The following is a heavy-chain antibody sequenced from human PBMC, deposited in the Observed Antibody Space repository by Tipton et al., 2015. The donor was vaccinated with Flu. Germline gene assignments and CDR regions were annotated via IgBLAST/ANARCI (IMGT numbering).Heavy chain of an antibody. D-gene: IGHD2-2*01. J-gene: IGHJ3*02. CDR2: IYTSGST. Sequence: LRLSCTVSGGSISSYYWSWIRQPPGKGLEWIGRIYTSGSTNYNPSLKSRVTMSVDTSKNQFSLKLSSVTAADTAVYYCARERLPAAIPDAFDIWGQGTMVTVSS. V-gene: IGHV4-4*07. CDR3: ARERLPAAIPDAFDI. CDR1: GGSISSYY.